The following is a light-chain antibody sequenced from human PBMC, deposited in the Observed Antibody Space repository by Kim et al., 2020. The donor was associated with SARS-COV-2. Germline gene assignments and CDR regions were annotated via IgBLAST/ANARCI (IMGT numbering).Light chain of an antibody. CDR1: NIVSKS. J-gene: IGLJ2*01. CDR3: HVWDSSTDHVV. CDR2: YDS. V-gene: IGLV3-21*01. Sequence: SYELTQPPSVSVAPGKTATITCGGNNIVSKSVHWYQQKPGQAPVLVIYYDSDRPSGIPERFSGSNSGNTATLTISRVEDGDEADYYCHVWDSSTDHVVFGGGTQLTVL.